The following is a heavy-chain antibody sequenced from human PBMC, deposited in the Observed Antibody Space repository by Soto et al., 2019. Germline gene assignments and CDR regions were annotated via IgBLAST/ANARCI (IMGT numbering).Heavy chain of an antibody. CDR3: ARHSLALRKNNWFDP. CDR1: GDSIISSDFY. D-gene: IGHD3-3*02. V-gene: IGHV4-39*01. Sequence: KPSETLSLTYTVSGDSIISSDFYWGWVRQPAGKGLEWIGSIFYLGSSYYNPSLKSRVTMSVDTSKNQFSLRLRSVTAADTALYFCARHSLALRKNNWFDPWGQGIMVTVSS. CDR2: IFYLGSS. J-gene: IGHJ5*02.